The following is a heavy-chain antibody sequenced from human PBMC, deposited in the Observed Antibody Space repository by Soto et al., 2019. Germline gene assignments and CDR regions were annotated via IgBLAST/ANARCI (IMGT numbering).Heavy chain of an antibody. CDR3: ASPLAYCGGDCYHPLDYYGMDV. D-gene: IGHD2-21*02. CDR1: GGTFSSYA. CDR2: IIPIFGTA. J-gene: IGHJ6*02. Sequence: GASVKVSCKASGGTFSSYAISWVRQAPGQGLEWMGGIIPIFGTANYAQKFQGRVTITADESTSTAYMELSSLRSEDTAVYYCASPLAYCGGDCYHPLDYYGMDVWGQGTTVTVSS. V-gene: IGHV1-69*13.